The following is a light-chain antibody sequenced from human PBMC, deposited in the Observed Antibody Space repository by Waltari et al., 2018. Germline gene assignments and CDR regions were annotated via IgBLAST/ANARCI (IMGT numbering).Light chain of an antibody. CDR3: CSYIGIWV. CDR1: SSDVSGYNY. V-gene: IGLV2-11*01. CDR2: DVN. J-gene: IGLJ3*02. Sequence: QSALTQPRSVSGSPGQSVTISCTGTSSDVSGYNYVSWYQHHPGNAPKLIIYDVNERPSGVPDRFSASKSGSAASLTISGLQAEDEADYYYCSYIGIWVFGGGTKLTVL.